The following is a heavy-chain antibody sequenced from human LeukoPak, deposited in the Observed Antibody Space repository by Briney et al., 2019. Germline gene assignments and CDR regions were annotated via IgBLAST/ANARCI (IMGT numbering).Heavy chain of an antibody. D-gene: IGHD3-22*01. CDR1: GGSISSGGYS. CDR2: IYHSGST. CDR3: ARLNYFDSSSYYGTFDY. Sequence: SQTLSLTCAVSGGSISSGGYSWSWIRQPPGKGLEWIGYIYHSGSTYYNPSLKSRVTISVDRSKNQFSLKLSSVTAADTAVYYCARLNYFDSSSYYGTFDYWGQGTLVTVSS. V-gene: IGHV4-30-2*01. J-gene: IGHJ4*02.